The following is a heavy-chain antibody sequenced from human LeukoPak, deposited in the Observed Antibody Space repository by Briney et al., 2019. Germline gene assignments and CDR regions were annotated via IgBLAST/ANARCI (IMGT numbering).Heavy chain of an antibody. J-gene: IGHJ5*02. D-gene: IGHD5-12*01. Sequence: PSETLSLTCAVYGGSFSGYYWSWIRQPPGKGLEWIGEINHSGSTNYNPSLKSRVTISVDTSKNQFSLKLSSVTAADTAVYYCASLRWLRNWFDPWGQGTLVTVSS. CDR1: GGSFSGYY. V-gene: IGHV4-34*01. CDR3: ASLRWLRNWFDP. CDR2: INHSGST.